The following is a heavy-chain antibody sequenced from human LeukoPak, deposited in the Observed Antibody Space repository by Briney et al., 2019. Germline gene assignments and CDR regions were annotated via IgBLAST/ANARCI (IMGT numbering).Heavy chain of an antibody. J-gene: IGHJ5*02. CDR3: ARTMVRGVIRVNNWFDP. Sequence: SETLSLTCTVSGGSTSSSSYYWGWIRQPPGKGLEWIGSIYYSGSTYYNPSLKSRVTISVDTSKNQFSLKLSSVTAADTAVYYCARTMVRGVIRVNNWFDPWGQGTLVTVSS. CDR2: IYYSGST. CDR1: GGSTSSSSYY. D-gene: IGHD3-10*01. V-gene: IGHV4-39*07.